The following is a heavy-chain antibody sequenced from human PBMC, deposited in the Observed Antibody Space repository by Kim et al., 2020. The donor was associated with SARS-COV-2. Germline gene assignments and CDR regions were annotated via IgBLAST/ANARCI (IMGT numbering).Heavy chain of an antibody. V-gene: IGHV1-69*10. CDR2: IIPILGIA. CDR3: ARGPSGAGGYYYYGMDV. Sequence: SVKVSCKASGGTFSSYTIIWVRQAPGQGLEWMGGIIPILGIANYAQKFQGRVTITADKSTSTAYMELSSLRSEDPAVYYCARGPSGAGGYYYYGMDVWGQGTTVTVSS. J-gene: IGHJ6*02. D-gene: IGHD3-10*01. CDR1: GGTFSSYT.